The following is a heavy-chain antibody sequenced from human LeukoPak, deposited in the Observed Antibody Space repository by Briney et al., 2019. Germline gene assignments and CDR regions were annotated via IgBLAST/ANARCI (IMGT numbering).Heavy chain of an antibody. J-gene: IGHJ5*02. CDR2: IYYSGST. D-gene: IGHD3-10*01. CDR3: ARMVRGVINWFDP. Sequence: LETLSLTCTVSGGSISSSSYYWGWIRQPPGTGLEWIGSIYYSGSTYYNPSLKSRVTISVDTSKNQFSLKLSSVTAANTAVYYCARMVRGVINWFDPWGQGTLVTVSS. V-gene: IGHV4-39*07. CDR1: GGSISSSSYY.